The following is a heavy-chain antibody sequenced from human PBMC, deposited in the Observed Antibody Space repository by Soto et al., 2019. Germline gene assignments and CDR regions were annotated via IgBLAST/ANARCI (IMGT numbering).Heavy chain of an antibody. CDR2: IYYSGST. V-gene: IGHV4-31*11. D-gene: IGHD3-22*01. CDR1: GGSISSGGYY. CDR3: ARGIVGDAFDI. Sequence: SETLSLTCAVSGGSISSGGYYWSWIRQHPGKGLEWIGYIYYSGSTYYNPSLKSRVTISVDTSKNQFSLKLSSVTAADTAVYYCARGIVGDAFDIWGQGTMVTVSS. J-gene: IGHJ3*02.